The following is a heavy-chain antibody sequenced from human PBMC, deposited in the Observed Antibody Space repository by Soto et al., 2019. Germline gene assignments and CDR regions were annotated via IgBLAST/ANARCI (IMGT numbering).Heavy chain of an antibody. V-gene: IGHV3-21*01. CDR2: ISSSSSYI. CDR3: ARERYCSSTSCFFDY. CDR1: GFTFSSYS. J-gene: IGHJ4*02. Sequence: GGSLRLSCAASGFTFSSYSMNWVRQAPGKGLEWVSSISSSSSYIYYADSVKGRCTISRDNAKNSLYLQMNSLRAEDTAVYYCARERYCSSTSCFFDYWGQGTLVTVSS. D-gene: IGHD2-2*01.